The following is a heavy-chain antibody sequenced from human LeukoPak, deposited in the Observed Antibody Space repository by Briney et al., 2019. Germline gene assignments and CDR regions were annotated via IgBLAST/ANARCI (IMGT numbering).Heavy chain of an antibody. V-gene: IGHV4-59*11. J-gene: IGHJ4*02. Sequence: SETLSLTCSVSGGSISGHYWSWIRQPPGKGLEWIGYIYSSGSTNYKPSLTSRVTISEDTSKNQFSLRLSSVTAADTAVYYCARATYYYGSGSYPAFDYWGQGTLVTVSS. CDR2: IYSSGST. D-gene: IGHD3-10*01. CDR3: ARATYYYGSGSYPAFDY. CDR1: GGSISGHY.